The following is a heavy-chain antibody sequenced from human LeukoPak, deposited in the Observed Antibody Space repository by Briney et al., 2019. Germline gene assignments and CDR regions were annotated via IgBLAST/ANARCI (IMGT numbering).Heavy chain of an antibody. Sequence: ASVKVSCKASGYTFTGYHMHRVRQAPGQGLEWMGRINPNSGDTNYAQKFQGRVTMTRDTSISTAYMEPSRLRSDDTAVYYCARDYCSSTSCLFDYWGQGTLVTVSS. D-gene: IGHD2-2*01. V-gene: IGHV1-2*06. CDR3: ARDYCSSTSCLFDY. J-gene: IGHJ4*02. CDR1: GYTFTGYH. CDR2: INPNSGDT.